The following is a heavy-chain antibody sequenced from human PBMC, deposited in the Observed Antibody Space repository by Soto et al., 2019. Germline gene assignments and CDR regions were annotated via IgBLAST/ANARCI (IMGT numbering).Heavy chain of an antibody. CDR1: GYTFTNYH. V-gene: IGHV1-3*01. Sequence: GASVKVSCKASGYTFTNYHIHWVRQAPGQRLEWMGRINAGSGSTTYSQKFQGRVTITRDTSTSTAYMELSSLRSEDTAVYYCASSAVYRAVAGRGYAFDIWGQGTMVTVSS. J-gene: IGHJ3*02. CDR3: ASSAVYRAVAGRGYAFDI. D-gene: IGHD6-19*01. CDR2: INAGSGST.